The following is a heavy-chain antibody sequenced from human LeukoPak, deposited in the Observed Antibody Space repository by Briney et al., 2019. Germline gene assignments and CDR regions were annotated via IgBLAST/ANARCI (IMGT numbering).Heavy chain of an antibody. CDR2: IKSKTDGGTT. Sequence: GGSLRLSCTASGFTFDDYAMSWFRQAPGKGLEWVGRIKSKTDGGTTDYAAPVKGRFTISGDDSKNTLYLQMNSLKTEDTAVYYCTTPGPARREYGREFDYWGQGTLVTVSS. CDR3: TTPGPARREYGREFDY. V-gene: IGHV3-15*01. D-gene: IGHD3-10*01. CDR1: GFTFDDYA. J-gene: IGHJ4*02.